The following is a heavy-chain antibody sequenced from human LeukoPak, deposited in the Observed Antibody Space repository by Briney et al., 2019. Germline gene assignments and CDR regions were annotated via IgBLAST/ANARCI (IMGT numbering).Heavy chain of an antibody. CDR1: GFTFSSYW. Sequence: GGSLRLSCAASGFTFSSYWMSWVRQAPGKGLEWVANIKQDGSEKYYVDSVKGRFTISRDNAKNSLYLQMNSLRAEDTAVYYCARYPLLRYFDWLTPYYFDYRGQGTLVTVSS. V-gene: IGHV3-7*03. CDR2: IKQDGSEK. J-gene: IGHJ4*02. CDR3: ARYPLLRYFDWLTPYYFDY. D-gene: IGHD3-9*01.